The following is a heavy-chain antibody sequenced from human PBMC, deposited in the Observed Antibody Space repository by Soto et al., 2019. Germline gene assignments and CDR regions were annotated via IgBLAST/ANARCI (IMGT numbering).Heavy chain of an antibody. V-gene: IGHV4-59*08. D-gene: IGHD3-16*01. CDR2: IYYSGST. J-gene: IGHJ6*02. Sequence: SDTLSLTFTVSGCAISSYYWSWIRQPPGKGLEWIGYIYYSGSTNYNPSLKSRVTISVDTSKNQFSLKLSSVTAADTAVYYCARHNGPLYVGYYYDMDVWGHGTTFTVSS. CDR1: GCAISSYY. CDR3: ARHNGPLYVGYYYDMDV.